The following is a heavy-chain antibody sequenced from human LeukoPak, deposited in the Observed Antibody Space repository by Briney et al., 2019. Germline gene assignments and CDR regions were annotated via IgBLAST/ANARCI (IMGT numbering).Heavy chain of an antibody. J-gene: IGHJ4*02. CDR2: ISSSSSYI. Sequence: GGSLRLSCAASGFTLSSYSMNWVRQAPGKGLEWVSSISSSSSYIYYADSVKGRFTISRDNAKNSLYLQMNSLRAEDTAVYYCARGDRGSGTYFDYWGQGTLVTVSS. D-gene: IGHD1-26*01. CDR1: GFTLSSYS. CDR3: ARGDRGSGTYFDY. V-gene: IGHV3-21*01.